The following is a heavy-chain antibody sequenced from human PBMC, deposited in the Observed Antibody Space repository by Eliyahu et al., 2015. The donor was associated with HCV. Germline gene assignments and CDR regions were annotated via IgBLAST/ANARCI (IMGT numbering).Heavy chain of an antibody. CDR3: AKLIYGSGSASINWFDP. Sequence: EVQLSESGGGLVQPGGSLXLSCAASGFXXXXSAMSWVRQTPRKXLEWVSAISPSSNSIFYADSVKGRFTISRDNSKNTLYLQMSSLRAEDTGLYYCAKLIYGSGSASINWFDPWGQGTRVPGYS. CDR1: GFXXXXSA. CDR2: ISPSSNSI. D-gene: IGHD3-10*01. V-gene: IGHV3-23*01. J-gene: IGHJ5*02.